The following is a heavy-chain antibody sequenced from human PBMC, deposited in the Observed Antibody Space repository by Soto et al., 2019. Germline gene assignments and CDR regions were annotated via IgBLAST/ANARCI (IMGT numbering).Heavy chain of an antibody. V-gene: IGHV1-18*01. Sequence: QVQLVQSGAEVKKPGASVKVSCKASGYTFSSFGINWVRQAPGQGLEWMGWISAYNGNTKYAQKLQGRVTTTTDTSTSTAYRELRSLRSDDTAVYDCERVGGMGFGGGRYGMDVWGQGTTVTVSS. CDR2: ISAYNGNT. J-gene: IGHJ6*02. CDR1: GYTFSSFG. D-gene: IGHD3-10*01. CDR3: ERVGGMGFGGGRYGMDV.